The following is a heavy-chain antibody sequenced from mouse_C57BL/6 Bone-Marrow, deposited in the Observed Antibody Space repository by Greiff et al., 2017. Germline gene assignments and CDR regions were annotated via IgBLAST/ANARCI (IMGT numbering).Heavy chain of an antibody. CDR3: ASYYYGSSG. Sequence: VQGVESGGDLVKPGGSLKLSCAASGFTFSSYGMSWVRQTPDKRLEWVATISSGGSYTYYPDSVKGRFTISRDNAKNSLYLQMSSLKSEDTAMYYCASYYYGSSGWGQGTLVTVSA. CDR1: GFTFSSYG. CDR2: ISSGGSYT. D-gene: IGHD1-1*01. V-gene: IGHV5-6*01. J-gene: IGHJ3*01.